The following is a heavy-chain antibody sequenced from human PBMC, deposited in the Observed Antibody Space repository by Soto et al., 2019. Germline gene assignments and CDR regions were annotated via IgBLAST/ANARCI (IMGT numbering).Heavy chain of an antibody. V-gene: IGHV4-39*01. J-gene: IGHJ3*02. Sequence: QLQLQESGPGLVKPSETLSLTCSVSGGSIRGGYYWGWVRQPPGKGLEWIGCVSNTGNTYQSPSLKSRLIISAYTLNGQFSLRLSSVTAEDTAVYDCARCRFYSSTCYTAFDIWGHGTACTVPS. CDR2: VSNTGNT. CDR3: ARCRFYSSTCYTAFDI. CDR1: GGSIRGGYY. D-gene: IGHD6-13*01.